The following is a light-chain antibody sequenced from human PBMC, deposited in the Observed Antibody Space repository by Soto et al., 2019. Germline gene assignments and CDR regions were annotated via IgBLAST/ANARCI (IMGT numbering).Light chain of an antibody. Sequence: QSVLTQPPSVSGAPGQRVTISCTGSSSNIGAGYDVHWYQQLPGRAPKLLIYGNTNRPSGVPDRFSGSKSGTSASLAITGLVAEDQADYSCLSFDSSLSVVFGGGTKLTVL. CDR1: SSNIGAGYD. CDR2: GNT. V-gene: IGLV1-40*01. CDR3: LSFDSSLSVV. J-gene: IGLJ2*01.